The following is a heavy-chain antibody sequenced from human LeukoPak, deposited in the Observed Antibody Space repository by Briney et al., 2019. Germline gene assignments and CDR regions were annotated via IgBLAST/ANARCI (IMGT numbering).Heavy chain of an antibody. J-gene: IGHJ3*02. CDR2: IYYSGST. CDR1: GGSISSYY. Sequence: SETLSLTCTVSGGSISSYYWSGIRQPPGKGLEWIGYIYYSGSTNYNPSLKSRVTISVDTSKNQFSLKLSSVTAADTAVYYCARVGDIVVVPAAMDAFDIWGQGTMVTVSS. V-gene: IGHV4-59*01. D-gene: IGHD2-2*01. CDR3: ARVGDIVVVPAAMDAFDI.